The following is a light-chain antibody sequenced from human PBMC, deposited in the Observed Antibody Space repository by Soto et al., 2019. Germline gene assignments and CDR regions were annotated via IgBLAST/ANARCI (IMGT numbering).Light chain of an antibody. Sequence: EIVLTQSPGTLSLSPGERATLSCRASQSFSSSYLAWYQQKPGQPPRLLIYGASSRATGIPDMFSGSGSGTDFTLTITRLEPEDFAVYYCQHYRTSFGGGTKVEIK. J-gene: IGKJ4*01. V-gene: IGKV3-20*01. CDR1: QSFSSSY. CDR2: GAS. CDR3: QHYRTS.